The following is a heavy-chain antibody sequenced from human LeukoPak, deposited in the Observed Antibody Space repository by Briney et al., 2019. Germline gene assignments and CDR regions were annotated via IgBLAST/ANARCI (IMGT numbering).Heavy chain of an antibody. CDR1: GGSISSGGYY. CDR3: ARDRVVVVPAAPPGYYYYGMDV. Sequence: SQTQSLTCTVSGGSISSGGYYWSWIRQHPGKGLEWIGYIYYSGSTYYNPSLKSRVTISVDTSKNQFSLKLSSVTAADTAVYYCARDRVVVVPAAPPGYYYYGMDVWGQGTTVTVSS. J-gene: IGHJ6*02. D-gene: IGHD2-2*01. V-gene: IGHV4-31*03. CDR2: IYYSGST.